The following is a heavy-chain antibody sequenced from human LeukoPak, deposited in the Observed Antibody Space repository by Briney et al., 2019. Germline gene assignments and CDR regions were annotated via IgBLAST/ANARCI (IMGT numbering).Heavy chain of an antibody. CDR2: IYYSGST. Sequence: SETLSLICTVSGGSISSYYWSWIRQPPGKGLEWIGYIYYSGSTNYNPSLKSRVTISVDTSKNQFSLKLSSVTAADTAVYYCAGGYDYGWFDPWGQGTLVTVSS. CDR3: AGGYDYGWFDP. D-gene: IGHD5-12*01. J-gene: IGHJ5*02. V-gene: IGHV4-59*01. CDR1: GGSISSYY.